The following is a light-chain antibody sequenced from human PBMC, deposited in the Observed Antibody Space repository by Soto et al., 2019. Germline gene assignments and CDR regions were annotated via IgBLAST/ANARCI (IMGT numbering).Light chain of an antibody. CDR1: QSVSSR. CDR2: GAS. V-gene: IGKV3-20*01. CDR3: QQYVTSAIT. J-gene: IGKJ5*01. Sequence: EIVMTQSPDTLSLSPGEKATFSCRASQSVSSRLAWYQQKPGQAPRLLISGASSRATGIPDRFSGSGSGTDFTLTISRLEPEDFALYYCQQYVTSAITFGQGTRLEIK.